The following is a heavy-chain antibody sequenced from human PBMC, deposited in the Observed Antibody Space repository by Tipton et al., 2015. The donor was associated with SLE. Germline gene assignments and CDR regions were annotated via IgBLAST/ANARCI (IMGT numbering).Heavy chain of an antibody. D-gene: IGHD6-19*01. CDR1: GGPFTAYY. Sequence: TLSLTCAVCGGPFTAYYWTWIRPSPDKGLEWVGEIDHTGSTHYNPSLESRVTISVDTSKNQFSLKLTSVTAADAAVYYCARRYSSGWYPGYWGQGTLVTVSS. CDR3: ARRYSSGWYPGY. CDR2: IDHTGST. V-gene: IGHV4-34*01. J-gene: IGHJ4*02.